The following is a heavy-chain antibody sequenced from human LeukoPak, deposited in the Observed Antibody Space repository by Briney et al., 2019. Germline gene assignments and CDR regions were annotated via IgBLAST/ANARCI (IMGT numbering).Heavy chain of an antibody. CDR3: AAGDCSSTSCYAFDY. V-gene: IGHV3-7*01. Sequence: GGSLRLSCAASGFTFSSYWMSWVRQAPGKGLEWVANIKQDGSEKYYVDPVKGRFTTSRDNAKNSLYLQMNSLRAEDTAVYYCAAGDCSSTSCYAFDYWGQGTLVTVSS. CDR2: IKQDGSEK. CDR1: GFTFSSYW. J-gene: IGHJ4*02. D-gene: IGHD2-2*01.